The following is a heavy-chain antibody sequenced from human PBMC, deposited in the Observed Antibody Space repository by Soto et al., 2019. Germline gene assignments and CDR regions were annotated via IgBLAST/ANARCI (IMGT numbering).Heavy chain of an antibody. V-gene: IGHV2-5*01. CDR1: GFSLSTSGGG. J-gene: IGHJ4*02. Sequence: QITLKESGPTLVKPTQTLTLTCTFSGFSLSTSGGGVGWIRQPPGKALEWLALIYWNDDNRYSPSLKSRLTITKDTSKFLVVLTKDIMDPVDTGTYYCAHIRAPFVDYWGQGTLVTVSS. CDR2: IYWNDDN. CDR3: AHIRAPFVDY.